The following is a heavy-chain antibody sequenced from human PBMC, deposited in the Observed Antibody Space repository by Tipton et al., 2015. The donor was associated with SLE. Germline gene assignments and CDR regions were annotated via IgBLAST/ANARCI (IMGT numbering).Heavy chain of an antibody. J-gene: IGHJ4*02. CDR3: ARLPHPNYCGGDCYSGTFFDY. CDR1: GGTFSSYA. CDR2: IIPIFGTA. Sequence: QLVQSGAEVKKPGSSVKVSCKASGGTFSSYAISWVRQAPGQGLEWMGGIIPIFGTANYAQKFQGRVTITADESTSTAYMELSSLRSEDSAVYYCARLPHPNYCGGDCYSGTFFDYWGQGSLVTVSS. D-gene: IGHD2-21*02. V-gene: IGHV1-69*01.